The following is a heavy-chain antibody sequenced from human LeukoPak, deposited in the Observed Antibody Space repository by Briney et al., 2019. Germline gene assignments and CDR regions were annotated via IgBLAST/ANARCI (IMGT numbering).Heavy chain of an antibody. CDR1: GFTFSSYA. J-gene: IGHJ4*02. CDR2: ISYDGSNK. V-gene: IGHV3-30-3*02. D-gene: IGHD3-16*01. CDR3: AKRGGHESPYYFDY. Sequence: GGSLRLSCAASGFTFSSYAMHWVRQAPGKGLEWVAVISYDGSNKYYADSVKGRFTISRDNSKNTLYLQMNSLRAEDTAVYYCAKRGGHESPYYFDYWGQGTLVTVSS.